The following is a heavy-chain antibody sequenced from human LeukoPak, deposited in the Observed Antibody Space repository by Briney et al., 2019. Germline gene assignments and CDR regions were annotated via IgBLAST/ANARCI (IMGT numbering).Heavy chain of an antibody. CDR1: GGTFSSYV. V-gene: IGHV1-69*05. J-gene: IGHJ6*03. D-gene: IGHD6-6*01. CDR2: IIPIFGTA. Sequence: SVKVSCKASGGTFSSYVISWVRQAPGQGLEWMGRIIPIFGTANYAQKFQGRVTITTDESTSTAYMALSSLRSEDTAVYYCARDSQSIAIARGGYYYYYYMDVWGKGTTVTVSS. CDR3: ARDSQSIAIARGGYYYYYYMDV.